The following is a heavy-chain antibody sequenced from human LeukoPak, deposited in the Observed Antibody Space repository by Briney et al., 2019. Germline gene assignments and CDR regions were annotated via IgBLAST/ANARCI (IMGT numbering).Heavy chain of an antibody. Sequence: ASVKVSCKVSGYTLTELSIHWVRQAPGRGLEWMGGFDPEHGETIYAQMIQGRVTMTEDTSADTAYIELISLTSEDTAVYYCATRSPHSGYDSFDYWGQGTLVTVSS. CDR3: ATRSPHSGYDSFDY. J-gene: IGHJ4*02. CDR2: FDPEHGET. V-gene: IGHV1-24*01. CDR1: GYTLTELS. D-gene: IGHD5-12*01.